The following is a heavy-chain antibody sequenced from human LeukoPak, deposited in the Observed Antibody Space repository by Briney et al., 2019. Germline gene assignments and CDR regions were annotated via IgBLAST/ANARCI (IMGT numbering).Heavy chain of an antibody. Sequence: SETLSLTCGVSGGSITNTNYWTWVRQPPGKGLEWIGEVNLQGSTNYNPSLMGRVAISVDTSENHISLQLTSVTAADTAVYYRAREGGPYRPLDYSGQGTLVTVSS. CDR3: AREGGPYRPLDY. J-gene: IGHJ4*02. CDR1: GGSITNTNY. V-gene: IGHV4-4*02. CDR2: VNLQGST.